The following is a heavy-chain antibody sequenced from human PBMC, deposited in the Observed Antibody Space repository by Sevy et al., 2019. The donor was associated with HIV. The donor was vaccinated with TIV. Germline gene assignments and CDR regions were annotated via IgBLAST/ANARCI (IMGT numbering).Heavy chain of an antibody. V-gene: IGHV3-48*03. CDR3: AKDRVSGTYYTGDFDY. D-gene: IGHD3-10*01. CDR2: ISNSGTTI. Sequence: GGSLRLSCAASGFTFTSYEMNWVRQAPGKGLEWLSYISNSGTTIYYSDSVKGRFTISRDNARNSLYLQMNSLRAEDTAVYYCAKDRVSGTYYTGDFDYWGQGTLVTVSS. CDR1: GFTFTSYE. J-gene: IGHJ4*02.